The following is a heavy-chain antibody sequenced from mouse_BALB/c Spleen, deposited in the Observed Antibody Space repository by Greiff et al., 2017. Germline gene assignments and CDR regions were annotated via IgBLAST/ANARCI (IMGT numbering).Heavy chain of an antibody. D-gene: IGHD1-2*01. CDR1: GYTFSSYW. CDR2: ILPGSGST. Sequence: QVQLQQSGAELMKAGASVKISCKATGYTFSSYWIEWVKQRPGHGLEWIGEILPGSGSTNYNEKFKGKATFTADTSSNTAYMQLSSLTSEDSAVYYCASYGDSLLRLRGYFDVWGAGTTVTVSS. V-gene: IGHV1-9*01. CDR3: ASYGDSLLRLRGYFDV. J-gene: IGHJ1*01.